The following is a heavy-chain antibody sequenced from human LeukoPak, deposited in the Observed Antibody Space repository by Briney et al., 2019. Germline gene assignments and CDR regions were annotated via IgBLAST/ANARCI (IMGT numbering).Heavy chain of an antibody. J-gene: IGHJ3*02. Sequence: GGSRRLSCAASGFTFSSYGMHWVRQAPGKGLEWVAFIQYDGSNKYYADSVKGRFTISRDNSKNTLYLQMNSLRAEDTALYYCVVFQGSRAPVVWAFDIWGQGTMVTVSS. D-gene: IGHD2-8*01. V-gene: IGHV3-30*02. CDR1: GFTFSSYG. CDR2: IQYDGSNK. CDR3: VVFQGSRAPVVWAFDI.